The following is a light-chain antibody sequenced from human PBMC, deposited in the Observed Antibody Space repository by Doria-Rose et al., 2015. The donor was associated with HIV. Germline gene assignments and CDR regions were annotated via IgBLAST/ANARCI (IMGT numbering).Light chain of an antibody. CDR2: NTY. CDR3: VLYMGSGIWM. Sequence: QTVVTQEPSSSVSLRGTVTLTCGLTSGPVTGAYYPSWHQQTPGQAPRTLIYNTYSLSSGVSDRFSGSIPGNKAALTISGAQADDESDYYCVLYMGSGIWMFGGGTKLTVL. CDR1: SGPVTGAYY. V-gene: IGLV8-61*01. J-gene: IGLJ3*02.